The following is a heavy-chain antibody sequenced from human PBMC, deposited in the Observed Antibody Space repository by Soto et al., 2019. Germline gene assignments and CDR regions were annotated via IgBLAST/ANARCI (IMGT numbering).Heavy chain of an antibody. Sequence: SVKVSCKASGGTFSSYAISWLRQAPGQGLEWMGGIIPIFGTANYAQKFQGRVTITADESTSTAYMELSSLRSEDTAVYYCATTDAQVTFYYYYGMDVWGQGTTVTVSS. D-gene: IGHD2-21*02. V-gene: IGHV1-69*13. CDR2: IIPIFGTA. J-gene: IGHJ6*02. CDR3: ATTDAQVTFYYYYGMDV. CDR1: GGTFSSYA.